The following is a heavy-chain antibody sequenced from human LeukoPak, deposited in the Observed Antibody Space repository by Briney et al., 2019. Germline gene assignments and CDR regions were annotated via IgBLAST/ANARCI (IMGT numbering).Heavy chain of an antibody. J-gene: IGHJ4*02. CDR1: GGSISSSNW. CDR3: ARVTSQNTEGGYFDY. V-gene: IGHV4-4*02. D-gene: IGHD2-2*01. Sequence: PSGTLSLTCAVSGGSISSSNWWSWVRQPPGKGLEWIGEIYHSGSTNYNPSLKSRVTISVDKSKNQFPLKLSSVTAADTAVYYCARVTSQNTEGGYFDYWGQGTLVTVSS. CDR2: IYHSGST.